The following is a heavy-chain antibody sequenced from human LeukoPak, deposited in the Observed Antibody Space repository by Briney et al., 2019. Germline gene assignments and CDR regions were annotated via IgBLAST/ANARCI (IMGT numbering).Heavy chain of an antibody. D-gene: IGHD2-2*02. V-gene: IGHV4-38-2*01. CDR1: GYSISSGYY. J-gene: IGHJ6*03. CDR3: ARGGVVVPAAIRGAHYSYYYYIDV. CDR2: IYHSGST. Sequence: PSETLSLTCAVSGYSISSGYYWGWIRQPPGKGLEWIGGIYHSGSTYYNPSLKSRVTISVDTSKNQFSLKLRSVTAADGAVYYCARGGVVVPAAIRGAHYSYYYYIDVWGKGTTVTVSS.